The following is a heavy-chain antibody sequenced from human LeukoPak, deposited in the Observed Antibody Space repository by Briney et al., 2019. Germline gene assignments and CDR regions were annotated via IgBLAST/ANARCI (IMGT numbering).Heavy chain of an antibody. CDR2: ISTYNGNT. V-gene: IGHV1-18*01. CDR3: ARDPTTQTSDY. Sequence: ASVKVSSKASGYTFTSYGISWVRQAPGQGLEWMGWISTYNGNTNYAQKLQGRVTMTTDTSTTTAYMELRSLTSDDTAVYYCARDPTTQTSDYWGQGTLVTVSS. CDR1: GYTFTSYG. J-gene: IGHJ4*02. D-gene: IGHD4-11*01.